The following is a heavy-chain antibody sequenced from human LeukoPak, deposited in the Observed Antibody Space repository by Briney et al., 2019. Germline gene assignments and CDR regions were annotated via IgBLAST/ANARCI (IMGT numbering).Heavy chain of an antibody. CDR1: GYTFTSYA. Sequence: ASVKVSCKASGYTFTSYAMNWVRQAPGQGLEWMGWINTNTGNLTYAQGFTGRFVFSLDTSVSTEYLQISSLKAEDTAVYYCAREMPAIVVVPAATDYWGQGTLVTVSS. J-gene: IGHJ4*02. CDR2: INTNTGNL. V-gene: IGHV7-4-1*02. D-gene: IGHD2-2*01. CDR3: AREMPAIVVVPAATDY.